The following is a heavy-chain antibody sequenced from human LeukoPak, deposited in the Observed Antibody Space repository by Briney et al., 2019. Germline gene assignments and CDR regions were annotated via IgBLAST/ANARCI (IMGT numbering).Heavy chain of an antibody. CDR2: MNSDGSSI. CDR3: ARSELLWFGEAPDI. J-gene: IGHJ4*02. D-gene: IGHD3-10*01. Sequence: SGGSLRLSCAASGFTISSYWMHWARQAPGKGLVWVSRMNSDGSSITYGDSVKGRFTTSRDNAKNTLFLQMNSLRAEDTAVYYCARSELLWFGEAPDIWGQGTLVTVSS. CDR1: GFTISSYW. V-gene: IGHV3-74*01.